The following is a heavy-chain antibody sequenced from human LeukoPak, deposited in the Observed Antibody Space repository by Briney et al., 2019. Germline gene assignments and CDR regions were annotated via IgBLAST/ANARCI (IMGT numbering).Heavy chain of an antibody. J-gene: IGHJ3*02. D-gene: IGHD3-22*01. V-gene: IGHV4-59*08. CDR2: IYYSGST. CDR1: GGSIRRYY. Sequence: PSETLSLTCTVSGGSIRRYYWSWIRQPPGKGLEWIGYIYYSGSTNYNPSLKSRVTISVDTSKNQFSLKLSSVTAADTAVYYCARLVPSSGYYRGAFDIWGQGTMVTVSS. CDR3: ARLVPSSGYYRGAFDI.